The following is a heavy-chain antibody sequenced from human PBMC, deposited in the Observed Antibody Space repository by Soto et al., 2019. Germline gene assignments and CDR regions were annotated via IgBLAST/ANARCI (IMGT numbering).Heavy chain of an antibody. V-gene: IGHV1-8*01. CDR2: MNPNSGNT. CDR3: AAGYYGSGSYYNPIDYYYYGMDV. CDR1: GYTFTSYD. Sequence: AASVKVSCKASGYTFTSYDINWVRQATGQGLEWMGWMNPNSGNTGYAQKFQGRVTMTRNTSISTAYMELSSLRSEDTAVYYCAAGYYGSGSYYNPIDYYYYGMDVWGQGTTVTVSS. D-gene: IGHD3-10*01. J-gene: IGHJ6*02.